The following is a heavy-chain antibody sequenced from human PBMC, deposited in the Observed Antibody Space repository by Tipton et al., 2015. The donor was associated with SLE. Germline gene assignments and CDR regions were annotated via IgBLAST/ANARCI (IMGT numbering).Heavy chain of an antibody. CDR2: IYYSGSS. Sequence: TLSLTCTVSGGSINSGSYYWSWIRQPPGKGLEWIGYIYYSGSSNYNPSLKSRVTISVDTSKNQFSLKLSSVTAPDTAVYYCARGASGLGSHFDYWGQGTLVTVSS. D-gene: IGHD3-10*01. V-gene: IGHV4-61*01. CDR1: GGSINSGSYY. CDR3: ARGASGLGSHFDY. J-gene: IGHJ4*02.